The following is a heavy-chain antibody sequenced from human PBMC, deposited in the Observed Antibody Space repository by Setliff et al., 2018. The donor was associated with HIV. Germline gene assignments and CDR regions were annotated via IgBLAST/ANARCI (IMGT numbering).Heavy chain of an antibody. CDR1: GYTFTSNF. Sequence: ASVKVSCKASGYTFTSNFMHWVRQAPGQGLEWMGWISPYNGNTKYAQKFQGRVTMTRNTSISTAYMELSSLRSDDTAVYYCASSWSRIRYYGMDVWGQGTTVTVSS. V-gene: IGHV1-2*02. CDR3: ASSWSRIRYYGMDV. D-gene: IGHD6-13*01. J-gene: IGHJ6*02. CDR2: ISPYNGNT.